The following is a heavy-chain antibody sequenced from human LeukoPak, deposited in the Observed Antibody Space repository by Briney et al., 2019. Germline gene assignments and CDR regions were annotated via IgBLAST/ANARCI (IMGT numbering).Heavy chain of an antibody. CDR3: ARGSGSYYYYYYGMDV. CDR2: MNPNSGNT. Sequence: GSSVKVSCKASGGTFSSYAINWVRQATGQGLEWMGWMNPNSGNTGYAQKFQGRVTMTRNTSISTAYMELSSLRSEDTAVYFCARGSGSYYYYYYGMDVWGQGTTVTVSS. J-gene: IGHJ6*02. V-gene: IGHV1-8*02. CDR1: GGTFSSYA. D-gene: IGHD3-10*01.